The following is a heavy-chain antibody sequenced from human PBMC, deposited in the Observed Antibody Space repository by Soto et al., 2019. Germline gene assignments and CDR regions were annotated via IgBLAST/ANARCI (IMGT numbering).Heavy chain of an antibody. J-gene: IGHJ5*02. CDR1: GGSFSGYY. Sequence: SETLSLTCAVYGGSFSGYYWSWIRQPPGKGLEWIGEINHSGSTNYNPSLKSRVTISVDTSKNQFSLKLSSVTAADTAVYYCARTGYCSSTSCRNWFDPWGQGTLVTVSS. CDR2: INHSGST. CDR3: ARTGYCSSTSCRNWFDP. D-gene: IGHD2-2*01. V-gene: IGHV4-34*01.